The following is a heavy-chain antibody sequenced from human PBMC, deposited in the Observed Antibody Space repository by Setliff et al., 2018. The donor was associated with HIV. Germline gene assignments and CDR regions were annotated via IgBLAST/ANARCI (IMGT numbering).Heavy chain of an antibody. J-gene: IGHJ3*02. CDR2: ISGSGGTT. CDR1: GFTFSSYA. CDR3: ARDGYYDTSGYSRERPFDI. D-gene: IGHD3-22*01. V-gene: IGHV3-23*01. Sequence: GGSLRLSCAASGFTFSSYAMSWVRQAPGKGLEWVSAISGSGGTTYYADSVKGRFSISRDNSMNTVYLQGYSLRAEDTAVYYCARDGYYDTSGYSRERPFDIWGQGTMVTVSS.